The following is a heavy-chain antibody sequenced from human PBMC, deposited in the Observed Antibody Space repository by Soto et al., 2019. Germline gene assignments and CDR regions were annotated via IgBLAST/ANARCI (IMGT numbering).Heavy chain of an antibody. J-gene: IGHJ4*02. CDR2: ISSTTNYI. V-gene: IGHV3-21*06. Sequence: VQLVESGGGVVQPGRSLRLSCEASGFTFSGYGMHWVRQAPGKGLEWVSSISSTTNYIYYGDSMKGRFTISRDNAKNSLYLEMNSLRAEDTAVYYCARESEDLTSNFDYWGQGTLVTVSS. CDR3: ARESEDLTSNFDY. CDR1: GFTFSGYG.